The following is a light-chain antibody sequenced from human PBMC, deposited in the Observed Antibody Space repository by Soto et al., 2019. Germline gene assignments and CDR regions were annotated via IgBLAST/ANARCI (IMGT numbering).Light chain of an antibody. CDR1: QSVRSND. Sequence: EIVLTQSPGTLSLSPGERATLSCRASQSVRSNDLAWYQQKPGQAPRLLIYGASSRATGIPDRFSGSGSGTDFTLTISRLEPEDFAVYYCQQYGSSPRTFGPGTKVDIK. CDR3: QQYGSSPRT. J-gene: IGKJ3*01. CDR2: GAS. V-gene: IGKV3-20*01.